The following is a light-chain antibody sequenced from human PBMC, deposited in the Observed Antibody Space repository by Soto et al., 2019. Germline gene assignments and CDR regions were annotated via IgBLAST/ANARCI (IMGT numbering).Light chain of an antibody. CDR1: QSVSRY. CDR2: DTS. Sequence: EIGLTQSPATLSLSPGDRATLSCRASQSVSRYLAWYQQKPGQAPRLLIHDTSTRATGVPDTFSGGGSGTEFTLTIRSLEPEDSAMYYCQQRFSWPPTFGGGTHVAIK. J-gene: IGKJ4*01. CDR3: QQRFSWPPT. V-gene: IGKV3-11*01.